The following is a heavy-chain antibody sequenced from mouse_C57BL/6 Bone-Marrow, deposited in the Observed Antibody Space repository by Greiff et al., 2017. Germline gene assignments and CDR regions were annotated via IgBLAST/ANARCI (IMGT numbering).Heavy chain of an antibody. V-gene: IGHV5-4*03. Sequence: EVMLVESGGGLVKPGGSLKLFCAASGFTFSSYAMSWVRQTPEKRLEWVATISDGGSYTYYPDNVKGRFTISRDNAKNNLYLQMSHLKSEDTAMYYCARGGMITTKDFDYWGQGTTLTVSS. J-gene: IGHJ2*01. D-gene: IGHD2-4*01. CDR1: GFTFSSYA. CDR3: ARGGMITTKDFDY. CDR2: ISDGGSYT.